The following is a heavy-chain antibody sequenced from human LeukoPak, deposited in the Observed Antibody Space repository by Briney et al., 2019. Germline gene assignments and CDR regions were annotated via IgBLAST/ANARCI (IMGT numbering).Heavy chain of an antibody. J-gene: IGHJ3*02. CDR1: GFTFSSYS. V-gene: IGHV3-48*04. CDR3: AKDLRSGPPPDAFDI. CDR2: ISSSSSTI. D-gene: IGHD2-15*01. Sequence: GGSLRLSCAASGFTFSSYSMNWVRQAPGKGLEWVSYISSSSSTIYYADSVKGRFTISRDNAKNSLYLQMNSLRAEDMDLYYCAKDLRSGPPPDAFDIWGQGTMVTVSS.